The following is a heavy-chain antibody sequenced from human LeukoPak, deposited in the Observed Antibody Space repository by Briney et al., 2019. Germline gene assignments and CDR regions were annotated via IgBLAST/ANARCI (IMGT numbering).Heavy chain of an antibody. CDR3: ARLSLDSSGWYGMNP. V-gene: IGHV1-69*05. CDR1: GYTFTGYY. Sequence: RASVKVSCKASGYTFTGYYMHWVRQAPGQGLEWMGRIIPIFGTANYAQKFQGRVTITTDESTSTAYMELSSLRSEDTAVYYCARLSLDSSGWYGMNPWGQGTLVTVSS. D-gene: IGHD6-19*01. CDR2: IIPIFGTA. J-gene: IGHJ5*02.